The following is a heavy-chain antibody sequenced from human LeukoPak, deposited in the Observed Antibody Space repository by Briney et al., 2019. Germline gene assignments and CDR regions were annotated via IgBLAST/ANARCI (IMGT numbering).Heavy chain of an antibody. D-gene: IGHD6-13*01. J-gene: IGHJ6*02. CDR1: GFTFSSYG. Sequence: PGGSLRLSCAASGFTFSSYGMHWVRQAPGKGLEWVAVISYDGSNKYYADSVKGRFTISRGNSKNTLYLQMNSLRAEDTAVYYCAKDRIAAAGYYYYYGMDVWGQGTTVTVSS. V-gene: IGHV3-30*18. CDR2: ISYDGSNK. CDR3: AKDRIAAAGYYYYYGMDV.